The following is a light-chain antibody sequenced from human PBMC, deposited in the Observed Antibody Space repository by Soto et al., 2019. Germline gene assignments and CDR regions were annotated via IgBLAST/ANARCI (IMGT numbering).Light chain of an antibody. Sequence: DIQMTQSPSSLSASVGDRVTITCRASQGISNFLAWYQQKPGKVPKLLISAASNLQSGVPSRFSGSGSGTDFTLTITSLQPEDVATYYCQKYSSFIIFGQGTRLEIK. CDR3: QKYSSFII. CDR1: QGISNF. CDR2: AAS. V-gene: IGKV1-27*01. J-gene: IGKJ5*01.